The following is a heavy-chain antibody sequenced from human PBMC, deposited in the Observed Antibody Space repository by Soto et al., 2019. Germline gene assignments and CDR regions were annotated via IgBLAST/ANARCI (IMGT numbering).Heavy chain of an antibody. D-gene: IGHD6-6*01. J-gene: IGHJ5*02. Sequence: TLSLTCTFSGGSISSSSYYWGWIRQPPGKGLEWIGSIYYSGSTYYNPSLKSRVTISVDTSKNQFSLRPSSVTAADTAVYYCARDYYSSSSHWFDPWGQGTLVTVSS. CDR2: IYYSGST. CDR3: ARDYYSSSSHWFDP. CDR1: GGSISSSSYY. V-gene: IGHV4-39*02.